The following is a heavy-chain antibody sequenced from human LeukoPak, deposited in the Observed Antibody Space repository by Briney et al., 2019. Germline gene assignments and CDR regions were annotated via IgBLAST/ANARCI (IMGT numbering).Heavy chain of an antibody. CDR2: IYHSGST. CDR3: ARLSSGSYYVIDY. D-gene: IGHD1-26*01. V-gene: IGHV4-38-2*01. Sequence: PSETLSLTCAVSGYSISSGYYWGWIRQPPGKGLEWIGSIYHSGSTYYNPSLKSRVTISVDTSKNQFSLKLSSVTAADTAVYYGARLSSGSYYVIDYWGQGTLVTVSS. J-gene: IGHJ4*02. CDR1: GYSISSGYY.